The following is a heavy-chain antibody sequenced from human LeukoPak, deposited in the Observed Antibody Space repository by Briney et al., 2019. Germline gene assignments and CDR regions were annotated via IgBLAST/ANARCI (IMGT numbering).Heavy chain of an antibody. V-gene: IGHV3-66*01. Sequence: PGGSLRLSCAASGFTVSSNYMSWVRQAPGKGLEWVSVIYSGGSTYYADSVKGRFTISRDNSKNTLYLQMNSLRAEDTAVYYCATTQGYYDFWSGYYSYYYGMDVWGQGTTVTVSS. CDR2: IYSGGST. CDR3: ATTQGYYDFWSGYYSYYYGMDV. D-gene: IGHD3-3*01. J-gene: IGHJ6*02. CDR1: GFTVSSNY.